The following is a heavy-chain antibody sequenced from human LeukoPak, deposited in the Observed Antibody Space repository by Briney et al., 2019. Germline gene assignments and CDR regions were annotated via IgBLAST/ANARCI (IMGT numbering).Heavy chain of an antibody. CDR2: ISSSSSYI. CDR1: GFTFSSYS. CDR3: ARDRRSGTFDP. D-gene: IGHD2-15*01. V-gene: IGHV3-21*01. J-gene: IGHJ5*02. Sequence: GGSLRLSCAASGFTFSSYSMNWVRQAPGKGLEWVSSISSSSSYIYYADSVKGRFTISRDNAKNSLYLQMNSLRAEDTAVYYCARDRRSGTFDPWGQGTLVTVSS.